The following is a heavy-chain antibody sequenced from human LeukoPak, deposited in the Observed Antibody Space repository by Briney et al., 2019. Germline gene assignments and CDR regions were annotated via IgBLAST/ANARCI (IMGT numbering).Heavy chain of an antibody. D-gene: IGHD6-19*01. V-gene: IGHV3-7*03. CDR3: ATSIGVAVAFDF. J-gene: IGHJ4*02. CDR1: GITFSRSW. Sequence: GGSLRLSCAVSGITFSRSWMSWVRQAPGKGLEWVANIKEDGTEKYYVDSVKGRFTISRDNANNSLYLQMNSLKAEDTAIYYCATSIGVAVAFDFWGQGTLVTVSS. CDR2: IKEDGTEK.